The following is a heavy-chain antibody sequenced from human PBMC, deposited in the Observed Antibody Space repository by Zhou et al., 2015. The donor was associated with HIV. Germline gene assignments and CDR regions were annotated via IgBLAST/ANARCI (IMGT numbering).Heavy chain of an antibody. CDR1: GDTFSAYS. V-gene: IGHV1-69*06. J-gene: IGHJ4*02. CDR3: TRGRWEVPDAY. Sequence: QVQLVQSGAEVKKPGSSVKVSCKTSGDTFSAYSISWVRQAPGQGLEWMGVITPILGTRKYAQKFQGRVTVSADRSTSTAYMELRSLRSEDTAMYYCTRGRWEVPDAYWGQGTLVTVSP. D-gene: IGHD1-26*01. CDR2: ITPILGTR.